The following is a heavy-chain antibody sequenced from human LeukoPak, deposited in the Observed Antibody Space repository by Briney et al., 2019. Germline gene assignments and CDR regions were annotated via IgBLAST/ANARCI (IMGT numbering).Heavy chain of an antibody. D-gene: IGHD3-3*01. CDR2: NYYSRRT. J-gene: IGHJ4*02. V-gene: IGHV4-39*07. CDR1: GGSISSSSYY. Sequence: WETLSLTCTVSGGSISSSSYYWGRIRQAPGQELEWIGSNYYSRRTYYNPSLSSRVTISVDTSKNQFSLMLSLVTDATTAVYFYTRDPKYYAFWSGYYVGHFDYWGQGTLFTVSS. CDR3: TRDPKYYAFWSGYYVGHFDY.